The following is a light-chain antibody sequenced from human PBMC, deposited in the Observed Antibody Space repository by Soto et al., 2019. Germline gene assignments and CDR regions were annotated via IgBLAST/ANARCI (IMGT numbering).Light chain of an antibody. CDR2: EGS. Sequence: QSVLTQPASVSGSPEQSITISCTGTSSDVGSYNLVSWYQQYPGKAPKLIIYEGSERPSGVSNRFSGSKSGNTASLTISGLQAEDEADYYCSSYAGRRSFPYVLGTGTKVTVL. J-gene: IGLJ1*01. CDR1: SSDVGSYNL. CDR3: SSYAGRRSFPYV. V-gene: IGLV2-23*03.